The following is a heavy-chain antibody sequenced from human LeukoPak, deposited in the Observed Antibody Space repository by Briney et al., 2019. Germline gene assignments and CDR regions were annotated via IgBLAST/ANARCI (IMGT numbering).Heavy chain of an antibody. CDR3: ARGGGGYKPSAPAV. D-gene: IGHD5-24*01. V-gene: IGHV3-48*03. Sequence: GGSLRLSCAASGFTFSSYEMNWVRQAPGKGLEWVSYISSSGSTIYYADSVKGRFTISRDNAKNSLYLQMNSLRAEDTAVYYCARGGGGYKPSAPAVWGQGTLVTVSS. CDR2: ISSSGSTI. CDR1: GFTFSSYE. J-gene: IGHJ4*02.